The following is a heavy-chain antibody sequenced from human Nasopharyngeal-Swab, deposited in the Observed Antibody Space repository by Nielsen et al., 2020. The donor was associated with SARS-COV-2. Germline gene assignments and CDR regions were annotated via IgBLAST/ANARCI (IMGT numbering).Heavy chain of an antibody. J-gene: IGHJ4*02. CDR2: ISSSSSYI. D-gene: IGHD6-19*01. CDR3: ARGGWGFDY. V-gene: IGHV3-21*01. Sequence: GESLKICCAASGFTFSSYIMNWVRQAPGKGLEWVSSISSSSSYIYYADSVKGRFTISRDNAKNSLYLQMNSLRAEDTAVYYCARGGWGFDYWGQGTLVTVSS. CDR1: GFTFSSYI.